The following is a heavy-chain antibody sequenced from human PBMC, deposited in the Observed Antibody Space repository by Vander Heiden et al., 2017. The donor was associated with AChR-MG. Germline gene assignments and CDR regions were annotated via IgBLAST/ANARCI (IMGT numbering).Heavy chain of an antibody. CDR2: ISSSGSTI. V-gene: IGHV3-11*01. Sequence: QVQLVESGGGLVQPGGSLRLSCAASGFTFSAYHMSWIRQAPGKGLEWVSYISSSGSTIYYADSGKGRFTISRDNAKNSLYLQMNSLRAEDTAVYYCARDYYDSSGYYLNFDDWGQGTLVTVSS. D-gene: IGHD3-22*01. J-gene: IGHJ4*02. CDR3: ARDYYDSSGYYLNFDD. CDR1: GFTFSAYH.